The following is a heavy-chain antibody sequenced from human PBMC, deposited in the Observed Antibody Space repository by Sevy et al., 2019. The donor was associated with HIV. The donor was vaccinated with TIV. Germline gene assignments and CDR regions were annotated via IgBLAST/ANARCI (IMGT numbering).Heavy chain of an antibody. CDR3: ARSGMQLWFDYFDY. J-gene: IGHJ4*02. CDR2: IKQDGRAE. D-gene: IGHD5-18*01. CDR1: GFTFSSYW. Sequence: GGSLRLSCAASGFTFSSYWMTWVRQAPGKGLEWVAYIKQDGRAESLLDSVKGRFTISRDNAKNSLYLQMTSLRAEDTAVYYCARSGMQLWFDYFDYWGQGTLVTVSS. V-gene: IGHV3-7*01.